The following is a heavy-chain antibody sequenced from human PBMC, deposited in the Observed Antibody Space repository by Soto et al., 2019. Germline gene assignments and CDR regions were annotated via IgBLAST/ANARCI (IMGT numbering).Heavy chain of an antibody. CDR2: IIPIFGTA. J-gene: IGHJ4*02. CDR1: GGPLSSHA. D-gene: IGHD5-12*01. V-gene: IGHV1-69*13. CDR3: ARAGGYSGYDQQFDY. Sequence: GASVEGSCQASGGPLSSHAISWGRQAPGQGLEWMGGIIPIFGTANYAQKFQGRVTITADESTSTAYMELSSLRSEDTAVYYCARAGGYSGYDQQFDYWGQGTLVTVSS.